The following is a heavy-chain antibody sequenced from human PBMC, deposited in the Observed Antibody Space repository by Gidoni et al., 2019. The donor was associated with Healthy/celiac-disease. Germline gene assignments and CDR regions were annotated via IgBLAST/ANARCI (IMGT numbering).Heavy chain of an antibody. V-gene: IGHV1-69*01. Sequence: QVQLVQSGAEVKKPGSSVKVSCTASGGTFSSYAISWVRQAPGQGLEWMGGIIPIFGTANYAQKFRGRVTITADESTSTAYMELSSLRSEDTAVYYCATALGFGVVTNFDYWGQGTLVTVSS. CDR2: IIPIFGTA. D-gene: IGHD3-3*01. J-gene: IGHJ4*02. CDR3: ATALGFGVVTNFDY. CDR1: GGTFSSYA.